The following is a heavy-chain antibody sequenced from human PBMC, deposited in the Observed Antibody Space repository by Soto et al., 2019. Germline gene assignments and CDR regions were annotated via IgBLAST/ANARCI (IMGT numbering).Heavy chain of an antibody. CDR3: ARDSSSGSGSSGERFDP. CDR1: AYTFTSYD. J-gene: IGHJ5*02. V-gene: IGHV1-8*01. Sequence: XSVKVCCKASAYTFTSYDINWVRQATGQGLEWMGWMNPNSGNTGYAQKFQGRVTMTRNTSISTAYMELSSLRSEDTAVYYCARDSSSGSGSSGERFDPWGQGTLATASS. CDR2: MNPNSGNT. D-gene: IGHD3-10*01.